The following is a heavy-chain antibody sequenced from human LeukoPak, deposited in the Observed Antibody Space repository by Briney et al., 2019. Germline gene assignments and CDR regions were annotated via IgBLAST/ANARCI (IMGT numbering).Heavy chain of an antibody. V-gene: IGHV3-23*01. CDR2: ITGSGGTT. CDR1: GFTFSSYG. D-gene: IGHD2-2*01. J-gene: IGHJ6*02. CDR3: AKGRYCDSTTCAYHGLDV. Sequence: GGSLRLSCAASGFTFSSYGMSWVRQAPGKGLEWVSTITGSGGTTNYADSVKGRFTISRDNSKNTLSLQVNSLSAEDTAVYYCAKGRYCDSTTCAYHGLDVWGQGTTVTVSS.